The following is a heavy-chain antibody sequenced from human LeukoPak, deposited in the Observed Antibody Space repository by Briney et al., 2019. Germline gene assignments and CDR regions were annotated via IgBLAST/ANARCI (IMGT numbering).Heavy chain of an antibody. CDR1: GGTFSSYA. D-gene: IGHD6-19*01. Sequence: SVKVSCKASGGTFSSYAISWVRQAPGQGLEWRGRIIPILGITNYAQKFQGRVTITADKSTSTAYMELSSLRSEDTAVYYCARLGIAVAGTASGMDVWGQGTTVTVSS. CDR2: IIPILGIT. CDR3: ARLGIAVAGTASGMDV. J-gene: IGHJ6*02. V-gene: IGHV1-69*04.